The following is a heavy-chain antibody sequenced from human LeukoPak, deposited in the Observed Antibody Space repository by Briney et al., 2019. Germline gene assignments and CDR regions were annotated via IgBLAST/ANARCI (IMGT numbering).Heavy chain of an antibody. CDR1: GYSISSGYY. D-gene: IGHD7-27*01. CDR3: ARDNWGADGSDP. Sequence: SETLSLTCTVSGYSISSGYYWGWIRQPPGKGLEWIGSIYHSGSTYYNPSLKSRVTISVDTSKNQFSLKLSSVTAADTAVYYCARDNWGADGSDPWGQGTLVTVSS. V-gene: IGHV4-38-2*02. J-gene: IGHJ5*02. CDR2: IYHSGST.